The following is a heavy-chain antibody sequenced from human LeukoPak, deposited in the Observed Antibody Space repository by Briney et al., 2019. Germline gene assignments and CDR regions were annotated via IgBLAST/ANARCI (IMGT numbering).Heavy chain of an antibody. Sequence: SVKVSCKASGYTFTSYGISWVRQAPGQGLEWMGWISAYNGNTNYAQKLQGRVTMTTDTSTSTAYTELRSLRSDDTAVYYCARGSGDFWSGYYFSYYYGMDVWAKGPRSPSP. CDR1: GYTFTSYG. V-gene: IGHV1-18*01. J-gene: IGHJ6*02. CDR2: ISAYNGNT. CDR3: ARGSGDFWSGYYFSYYYGMDV. D-gene: IGHD3-3*01.